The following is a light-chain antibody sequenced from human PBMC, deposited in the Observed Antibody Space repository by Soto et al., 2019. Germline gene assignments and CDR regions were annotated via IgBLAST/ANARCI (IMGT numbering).Light chain of an antibody. Sequence: GDRVTISCWASQSVTTWLVWYQQKPGKAPKVLIYKASTLEGGVPSRFSGSGSGTEFTLTISSLQPDDFATYYCQQYQSSWTFGQGTKVDIK. V-gene: IGKV1-5*03. CDR3: QQYQSSWT. CDR2: KAS. CDR1: QSVTTW. J-gene: IGKJ1*01.